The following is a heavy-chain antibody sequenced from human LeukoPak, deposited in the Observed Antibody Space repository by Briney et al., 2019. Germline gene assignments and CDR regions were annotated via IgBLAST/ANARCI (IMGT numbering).Heavy chain of an antibody. J-gene: IGHJ3*02. CDR1: GFTFSDYY. D-gene: IGHD6-13*01. CDR3: AKDLPGIAAAGGVRAFDI. CDR2: ISSSGNTI. Sequence: PGGSLRLSCAASGFTFSDYYMSWIRQAPGKGLEWISYISSSGNTIYYADSVKGRFTISRDNSKNTLYLQMNSLRAEDTAVYYCAKDLPGIAAAGGVRAFDIWGQGTMVTVSS. V-gene: IGHV3-11*01.